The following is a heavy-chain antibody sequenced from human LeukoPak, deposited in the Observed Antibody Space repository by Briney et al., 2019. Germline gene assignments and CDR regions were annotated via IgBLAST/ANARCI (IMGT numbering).Heavy chain of an antibody. CDR1: GFTFSSYS. Sequence: GGSLRLSCAASGFTFSSYSMNWVRQAPGKGLEWVSYISSSSSTIYYADSVKGRFTISRDNAKNSLYLQMNSLRAEDTAVYYCARDTVTTVRYFYYYMDVWGKGTTVTVSS. J-gene: IGHJ6*03. CDR3: ARDTVTTVRYFYYYMDV. D-gene: IGHD4-17*01. V-gene: IGHV3-48*01. CDR2: ISSSSSTI.